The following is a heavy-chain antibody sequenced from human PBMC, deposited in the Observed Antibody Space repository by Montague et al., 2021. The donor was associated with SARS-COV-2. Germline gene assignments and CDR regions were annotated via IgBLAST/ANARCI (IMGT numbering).Heavy chain of an antibody. CDR1: GGSISSYY. Sequence: ETLSLTCTVAGGSISSYYWSWIRQPPGKGLEWIGSIYDSGRTYYNPSLKSRVTISVDTSKNHFSLKLSSVTAADTAVYYCARRGRKLLPVATTIGGFDIWGQGTMVTVSS. CDR3: ARRGRKLLPVATTIGGFDI. CDR2: IYDSGRT. V-gene: IGHV4-59*05. D-gene: IGHD5-12*01. J-gene: IGHJ3*02.